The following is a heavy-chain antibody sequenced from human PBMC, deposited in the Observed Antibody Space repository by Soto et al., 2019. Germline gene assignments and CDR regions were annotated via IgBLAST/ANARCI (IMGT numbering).Heavy chain of an antibody. D-gene: IGHD3-22*01. CDR1: GFTFSSYS. CDR3: ARSNYYDSSGYYKPIYYFDY. Sequence: GGSLRLSCAASGFTFSSYSMNWVRQAPGKGLEWVSYISRSSSTIYYADSVKGRFTISRDNAKNSLYLQMNSLRDEDTAVYYCARSNYYDSSGYYKPIYYFDYWGQGTLVTVSS. V-gene: IGHV3-48*02. J-gene: IGHJ4*02. CDR2: ISRSSSTI.